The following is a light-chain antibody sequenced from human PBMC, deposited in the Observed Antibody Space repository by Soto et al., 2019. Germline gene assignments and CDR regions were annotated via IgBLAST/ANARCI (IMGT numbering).Light chain of an antibody. Sequence: QSVLTQPASVSGSPGQSITISCTGTSSDVGGYNYVSWYQQHPGKAPKLMIYDVSNRPSGVSNRFSGSKSGNKASMTISGLQAEDEADYYCRSYTSSSTVVFCGGTKLTVL. CDR2: DVS. CDR3: RSYTSSSTVV. J-gene: IGLJ2*01. CDR1: SSDVGGYNY. V-gene: IGLV2-14*01.